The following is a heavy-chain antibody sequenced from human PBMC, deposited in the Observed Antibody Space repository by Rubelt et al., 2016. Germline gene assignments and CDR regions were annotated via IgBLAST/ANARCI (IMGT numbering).Heavy chain of an antibody. V-gene: IGHV1-24*01. J-gene: IGHJ4*02. CDR2: FDPEDGET. Sequence: QVQLVQSGAEVKKPGASVKVSCKVSGYTLTELSMHWVRQAPGKGLEWMGGFDPEDGETIYAQKFKGRVTMTEETSTATAYMGLSSLRSEYTAVYYCATIGLEWLLEDYWGQGTLVTVSS. D-gene: IGHD3-3*01. CDR1: GYTLTELS. CDR3: ATIGLEWLLEDY.